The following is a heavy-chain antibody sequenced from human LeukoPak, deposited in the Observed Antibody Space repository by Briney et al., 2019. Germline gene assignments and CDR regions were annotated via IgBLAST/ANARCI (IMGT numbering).Heavy chain of an antibody. CDR1: GFTFSSYG. D-gene: IGHD3-3*01. J-gene: IGHJ4*02. CDR2: IWYDGSNK. CDR3: AMTRITIFGVVTHYFDY. Sequence: PGGSLRLSCAASGFTFSSYGVHWVRQAPGKGLEWVAVIWYDGSNKYYADSVKGRFTISRDNSKNTLYLQMNSLRAEDTAVYYCAMTRITIFGVVTHYFDYWGQGTLVTVSS. V-gene: IGHV3-33*01.